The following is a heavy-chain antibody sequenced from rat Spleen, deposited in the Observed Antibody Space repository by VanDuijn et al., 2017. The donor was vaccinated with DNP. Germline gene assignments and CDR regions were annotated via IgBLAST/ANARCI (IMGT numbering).Heavy chain of an antibody. Sequence: QVQLKESGPGLVQPSQTLSLACTVSGFSLTSYHVHWVRQPSGKGLEWMGVIWTGGSTEYDSALKSRLSISRDTSKSQVFLKMNSLQTEDTATYYCAREGASRKGFAYWGQGTLVTVSS. CDR3: AREGASRKGFAY. CDR2: IWTGGST. J-gene: IGHJ3*01. V-gene: IGHV2-43*01. CDR1: GFSLTSYH.